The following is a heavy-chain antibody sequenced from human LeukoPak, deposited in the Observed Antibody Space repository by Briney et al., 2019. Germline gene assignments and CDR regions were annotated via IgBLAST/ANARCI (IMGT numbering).Heavy chain of an antibody. V-gene: IGHV4-34*01. CDR2: NNHSGST. CDR3: ARGSEIQEVGAIDY. J-gene: IGHJ4*02. CDR1: GGSFSGYY. Sequence: SETLSLTCAVYGGSFSGYYWSWIRQPPGKGLEWIGENNHSGSTNYNPSLKSRVTISVDTSKNQFSLKPSSVTAADTAVYYCARGSEIQEVGAIDYWGQGTLVTVSS. D-gene: IGHD1-26*01.